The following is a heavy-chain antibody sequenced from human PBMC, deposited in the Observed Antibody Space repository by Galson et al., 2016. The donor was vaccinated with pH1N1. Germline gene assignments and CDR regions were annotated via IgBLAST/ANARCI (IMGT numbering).Heavy chain of an antibody. CDR2: IYRSETT. J-gene: IGHJ4*02. D-gene: IGHD3-22*01. CDR1: GFTVDSNT. CDR3: AGPAGSDYYDTSGYYPY. V-gene: IGHV3-66*02. Sequence: SLRLSCAASGFTVDSNTMNWVRLAPGKGLEWVSVIYRSETTYYADAVKGRFTISRDNSKNTLYLQMNDLRPEDTAVYYCAGPAGSDYYDTSGYYPYWGQGTLVTVSS.